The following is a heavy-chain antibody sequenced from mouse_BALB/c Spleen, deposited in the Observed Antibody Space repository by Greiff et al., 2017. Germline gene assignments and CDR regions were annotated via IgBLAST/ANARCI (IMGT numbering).Heavy chain of an antibody. Sequence: EVQLQQSGAELVKPGASVKLSCTASGFNIKDTYMHWVKQRPEQGLEWIGRIDPANGNTKYDPKFQGKATITPDTSSNTAYLQLSSLTSEDTAVYYCASPTVVALYAMDYWGQGTSVTVSS. V-gene: IGHV14-3*02. CDR2: IDPANGNT. CDR3: ASPTVVALYAMDY. D-gene: IGHD1-1*01. CDR1: GFNIKDTY. J-gene: IGHJ4*01.